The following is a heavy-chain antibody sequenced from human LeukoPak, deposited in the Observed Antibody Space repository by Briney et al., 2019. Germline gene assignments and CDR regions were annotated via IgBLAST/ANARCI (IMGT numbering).Heavy chain of an antibody. J-gene: IGHJ4*02. CDR3: AKDPHFGVIIIPHFDY. D-gene: IGHD3-3*01. CDR1: GFTLSSYA. CDR2: ISGSGGST. V-gene: IGHV3-23*01. Sequence: PGGSLRLSCAASGFTLSSYAMSWVRQAPGKGLEWVSAISGSGGSTYYADSVNGRFTISRDKSKNTLYLQMNSLRAEDTAVYYCAKDPHFGVIIIPHFDYWGQGTLVTVSS.